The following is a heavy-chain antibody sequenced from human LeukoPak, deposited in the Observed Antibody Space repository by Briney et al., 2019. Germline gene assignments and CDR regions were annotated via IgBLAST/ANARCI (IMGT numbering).Heavy chain of an antibody. Sequence: ASVKVSCKASGGTFSSYAISWVRQAPGQGLEWMGGIIPIFGTANYAQKFQGRVTMTRDTSISTAYMELSRLRSDDTAVYYCARALYGWESMVRGVTGWFDPWGQGTLVTVSS. CDR1: GGTFSSYA. J-gene: IGHJ5*02. CDR3: ARALYGWESMVRGVTGWFDP. CDR2: IIPIFGTA. D-gene: IGHD3-10*01. V-gene: IGHV1-69*05.